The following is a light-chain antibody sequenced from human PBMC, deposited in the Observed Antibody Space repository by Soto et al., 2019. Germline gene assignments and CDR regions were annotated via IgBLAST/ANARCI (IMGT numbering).Light chain of an antibody. CDR3: SSYTSGGYV. V-gene: IGLV2-14*01. CDR2: DVT. Sequence: QSALTQPASVSGSPGQSITISCTGTSSDVGGYNYVSWYRQHPGKAPKLMIYDVTNRPSGVSNRFSGSKSGNTASLTISGLQAEDEAEYYCSSYTSGGYVFGTGTKLTVL. CDR1: SSDVGGYNY. J-gene: IGLJ1*01.